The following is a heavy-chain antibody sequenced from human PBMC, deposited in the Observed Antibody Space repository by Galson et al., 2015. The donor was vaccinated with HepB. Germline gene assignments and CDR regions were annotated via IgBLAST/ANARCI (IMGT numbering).Heavy chain of an antibody. CDR3: ARDPSTSRRAYDI. D-gene: IGHD2-2*01. CDR1: GFTLSTYN. V-gene: IGHV3-21*04. CDR2: IAPDNTHM. J-gene: IGHJ3*02. Sequence: SLRLSCAASGFTLSTYNMNWVRQAPGKGLELVSFIAPDNTHMKYAESVKGRFTISRDDAKNSLYLQMSSLRAEDTAIYYCARDPSTSRRAYDICGQGTLVTVSS.